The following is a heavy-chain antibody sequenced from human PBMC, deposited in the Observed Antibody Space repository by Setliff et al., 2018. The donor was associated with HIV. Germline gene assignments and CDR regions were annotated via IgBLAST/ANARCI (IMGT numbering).Heavy chain of an antibody. Sequence: GASVKVSCKASGSTFTNYGISWVRQAPGQGLEWMGWISGYNGNTNYAQKFQGRVTMTTDTSTRTAYMELRSLRSDDTAVYYCARDSRSSIAPYNFDYWGQGTVVTVSS. J-gene: IGHJ4*02. V-gene: IGHV1-18*01. D-gene: IGHD6-6*01. CDR1: GSTFTNYG. CDR2: ISGYNGNT. CDR3: ARDSRSSIAPYNFDY.